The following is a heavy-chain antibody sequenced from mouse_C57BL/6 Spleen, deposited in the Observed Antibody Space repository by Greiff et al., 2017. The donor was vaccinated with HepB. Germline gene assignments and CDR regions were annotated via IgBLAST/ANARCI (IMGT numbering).Heavy chain of an antibody. J-gene: IGHJ3*01. CDR1: GFTFSDYG. D-gene: IGHD1-1*01. CDR3: ARPPYYGSSLAWFAY. V-gene: IGHV5-17*01. Sequence: EVQLVESGGGLVKPGGSLKLSCAASGFTFSDYGMHWVRQAPEKGLEWVAYISSGSSTIYYADTVKGRFTISRDNAKNTLFLQMTSLRSEDTAMYYCARPPYYGSSLAWFAYWGQGTLVTVSA. CDR2: ISSGSSTI.